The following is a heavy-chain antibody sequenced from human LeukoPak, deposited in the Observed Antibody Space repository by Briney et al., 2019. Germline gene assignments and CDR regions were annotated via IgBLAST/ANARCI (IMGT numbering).Heavy chain of an antibody. CDR3: AIIWLGEYPDAFDI. CDR2: ISSSSSYI. CDR1: GFTFSSYS. Sequence: PGGSLRLSCAASGFTFSSYSMNWVRQAPGKGLEWVSSISSSSSYIYYADSVKGRFTISRDNAKNSLYLQMNSLRAEDTAVYYCAIIWLGEYPDAFDIWGQGTMVTVSS. V-gene: IGHV3-21*01. D-gene: IGHD3-10*01. J-gene: IGHJ3*02.